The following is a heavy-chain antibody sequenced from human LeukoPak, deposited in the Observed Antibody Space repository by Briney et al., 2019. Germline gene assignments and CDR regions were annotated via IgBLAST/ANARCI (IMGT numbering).Heavy chain of an antibody. Sequence: ASVKVSCKASGYTFTGYYMHWVRQAPGQGLEWMGWINPNSGGTNYAQKFQGRVTMTRDTSISTAYMELSRLRSDDTAVYYCARGEKIVVVPAAIDYWGRGTLVTVSS. D-gene: IGHD2-2*01. J-gene: IGHJ4*02. CDR2: INPNSGGT. V-gene: IGHV1-2*02. CDR1: GYTFTGYY. CDR3: ARGEKIVVVPAAIDY.